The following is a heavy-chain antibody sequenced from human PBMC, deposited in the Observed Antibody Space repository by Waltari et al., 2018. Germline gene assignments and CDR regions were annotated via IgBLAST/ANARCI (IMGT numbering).Heavy chain of an antibody. CDR3: ARVKSGFDS. J-gene: IGHJ4*02. Sequence: QVQLKQWGAGLLKISETLSLTCEVSGGSFTTNYWSWIRQSPGKGLEWIGEIYPTGSHNYNPSLQNRVTISVDRSKSLFSLEVTSITAADAAIYYCARVKSGFDSWGQGTVVTVSS. CDR2: IYPTGSH. V-gene: IGHV4-34*01. CDR1: GGSFTTNY.